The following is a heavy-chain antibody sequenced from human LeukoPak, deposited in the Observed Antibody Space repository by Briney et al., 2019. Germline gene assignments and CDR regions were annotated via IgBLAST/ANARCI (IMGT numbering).Heavy chain of an antibody. D-gene: IGHD1-26*01. CDR3: ARAIVGALYDAFDI. J-gene: IGHJ3*02. CDR2: ISSSSSYI. Sequence: GGSLRLSCAASGFTFSSYSMNWVRQAPGKGLEWVSSISSSSSYIYYADSVKGRFTISRDNAKNSLYLQMNSLRAEDTAVYYCARAIVGALYDAFDIWGQGTMVTVSS. V-gene: IGHV3-21*01. CDR1: GFTFSSYS.